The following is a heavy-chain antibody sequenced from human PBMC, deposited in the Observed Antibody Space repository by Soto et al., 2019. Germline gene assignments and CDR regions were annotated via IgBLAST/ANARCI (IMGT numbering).Heavy chain of an antibody. J-gene: IGHJ5*02. D-gene: IGHD2-2*01. Sequence: QVQLQESGPGLVKPTQTLSLTCTVSGGSISSGGYYWSWIRQHPGKGLEWIGYIYHSGTTYYNPSLKSRVTISVDTSKTQFSLKLISVTAADTAVYYCAMVRGNQLLGWFDPWGQGTLVTVSS. CDR1: GGSISSGGYY. CDR2: IYHSGTT. CDR3: AMVRGNQLLGWFDP. V-gene: IGHV4-31*03.